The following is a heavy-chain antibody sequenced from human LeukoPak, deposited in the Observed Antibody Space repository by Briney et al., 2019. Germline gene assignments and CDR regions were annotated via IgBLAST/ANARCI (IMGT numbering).Heavy chain of an antibody. V-gene: IGHV1-69*05. CDR1: GGTFSSYA. D-gene: IGHD6-6*01. CDR3: ARDPSAYSSSSSWDY. CDR2: IISIFGTA. J-gene: IGHJ4*02. Sequence: SVKVSCKASGGTFSSYAISWVRQAPGQGLEWMGRIISIFGTANYAQKFQGRVTITTDESTSTAYMELSSLRSEDTAVYYCARDPSAYSSSSSWDYWGQGTLVTVSS.